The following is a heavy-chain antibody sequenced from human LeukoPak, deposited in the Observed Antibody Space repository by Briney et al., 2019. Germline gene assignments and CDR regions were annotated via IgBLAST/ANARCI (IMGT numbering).Heavy chain of an antibody. CDR1: GFTFSDYY. CDR2: ISSSGSTI. J-gene: IGHJ4*02. CDR3: TTYSVGATIHSTFDF. Sequence: IPGGSLRLSCAASGFTFSDYYMSWIRQAPGKGLEWVSYISSSGSTIYYADSVKGRFTISRDNAKNSLYLQMNSLRAEDTAVYYCTTYSVGATIHSTFDFWGQGALVTVSS. V-gene: IGHV3-11*01. D-gene: IGHD1-26*01.